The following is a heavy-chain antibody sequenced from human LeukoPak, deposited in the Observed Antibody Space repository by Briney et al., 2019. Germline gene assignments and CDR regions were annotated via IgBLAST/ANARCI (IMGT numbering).Heavy chain of an antibody. CDR2: IKQDGSVK. J-gene: IGHJ4*02. V-gene: IGHV3-7*01. D-gene: IGHD3-10*01. CDR3: ARSLLWFGELPDY. CDR1: GFTFSSYW. Sequence: AGGSLRLSCAASGFTFSSYWMSWVRQAPGKGLEWVANIKQDGSVKYYVDSVKGRFTISRDNAKNSLYLQMNSLRAEDTAVYYCARSLLWFGELPDYWGQGTLVTVSS.